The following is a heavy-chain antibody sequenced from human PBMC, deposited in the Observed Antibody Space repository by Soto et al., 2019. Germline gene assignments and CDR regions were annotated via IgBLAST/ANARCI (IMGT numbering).Heavy chain of an antibody. CDR1: GGSISSGGYS. Sequence: QLQLQESGSGLVKPSQTLSLTCAVSGGSISSGGYSWSWIRQPPGKGLEWSGYIYHSGSTYYNPSLKSRGTISVDRSKHQFSLKLSSVTAADTAVYYCARGDDYRGDGMDVWGQGTTVTVSS. CDR3: ARGDDYRGDGMDV. V-gene: IGHV4-30-2*01. J-gene: IGHJ6*02. CDR2: IYHSGST. D-gene: IGHD4-4*01.